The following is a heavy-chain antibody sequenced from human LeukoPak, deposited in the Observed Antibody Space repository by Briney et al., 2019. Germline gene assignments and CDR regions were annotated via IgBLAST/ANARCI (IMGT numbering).Heavy chain of an antibody. CDR1: GFTFSSYW. J-gene: IGHJ4*02. V-gene: IGHV3-74*01. Sequence: GGSLRLSCAASGFTFSSYWMHWVRQAPGKGLVWVSRINSDGSSTSYADSVKGRFTISRDNAKNTLYLQMNSLRAEDTAVYYCARGLAYYYASRGYYPLRYWGQGTLVTVSS. D-gene: IGHD3-22*01. CDR3: ARGLAYYYASRGYYPLRY. CDR2: INSDGSST.